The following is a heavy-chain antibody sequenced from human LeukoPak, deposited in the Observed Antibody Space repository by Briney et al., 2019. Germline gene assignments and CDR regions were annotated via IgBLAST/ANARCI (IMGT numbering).Heavy chain of an antibody. CDR2: INPNSGGT. CDR3: ARDLGYCSSTSCYLFIDY. Sequence: ASVKVSCKASGYTFTGYYMHWVRQAPGQGLEWMGWINPNSGGTNYAQKFQGWVTMTRDASISTAYMELSRLRSDDTAVYYCARDLGYCSSTSCYLFIDYWGQGTTVTVSS. J-gene: IGHJ4*03. V-gene: IGHV1-2*04. D-gene: IGHD2-2*01. CDR1: GYTFTGYY.